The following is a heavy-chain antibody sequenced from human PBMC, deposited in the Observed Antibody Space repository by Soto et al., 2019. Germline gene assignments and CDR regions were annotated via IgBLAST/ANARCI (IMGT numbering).Heavy chain of an antibody. D-gene: IGHD6-19*01. Sequence: EVQLVESGGGLVKPGGSLRLSCAASGFTFSSYSMNWVRQAPGKGLEWVSSISSSSSYIYYEDSVKGRFTISRDNAKNSLYQQKNSLRAEDTAVYYCARWLIAVAGTSYYYYGMDVWGQGTTVTVSS. CDR3: ARWLIAVAGTSYYYYGMDV. J-gene: IGHJ6*02. V-gene: IGHV3-21*01. CDR1: GFTFSSYS. CDR2: ISSSSSYI.